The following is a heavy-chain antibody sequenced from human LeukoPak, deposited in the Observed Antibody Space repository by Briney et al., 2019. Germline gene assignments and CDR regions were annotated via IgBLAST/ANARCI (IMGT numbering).Heavy chain of an antibody. J-gene: IGHJ6*02. D-gene: IGHD3-10*01. V-gene: IGHV3-21*01. CDR3: ARDLGITMVRGVIGGIIGEYGMDV. CDR2: ISSSSSYI. Sequence: GGSLRLSCAASGFTFSSYSMNWVRQAPGKGLEWVSSISSSSSYIYYADSVKGRFTISRDNAKNSLYLQMNSLRAEDTAVYYCARDLGITMVRGVIGGIIGEYGMDVGGQGTTVTVSS. CDR1: GFTFSSYS.